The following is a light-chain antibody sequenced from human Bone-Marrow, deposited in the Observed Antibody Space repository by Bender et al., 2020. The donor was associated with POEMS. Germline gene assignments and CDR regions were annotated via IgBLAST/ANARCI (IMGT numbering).Light chain of an antibody. CDR1: SSNTGSGYD. Sequence: QSVLTQPPSVSGAPGQRVTISCTGSSSNTGSGYDINWYQHLPGTAPKLLIYGYNNRPSGVSNRFSGSKSGNTASLTISRLQADDEADYFCCSYAGSGTHIFGGGTRLTVL. J-gene: IGLJ2*01. V-gene: IGLV1-40*01. CDR3: CSYAGSGTHI. CDR2: GYN.